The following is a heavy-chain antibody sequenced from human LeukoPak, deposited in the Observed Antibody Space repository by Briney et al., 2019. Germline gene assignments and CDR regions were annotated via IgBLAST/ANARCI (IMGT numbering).Heavy chain of an antibody. J-gene: IGHJ3*01. CDR3: LGAFDF. CDR2: IRYDGSNK. CDR1: GFTFSSYG. V-gene: IGHV3-30*02. Sequence: PGGSLRLSCAASGFTFSSYGMHWVRQAPGKGLEWVAFIRYDGSNKYYADSVKGRFTISRDNAQNSLYLQMNNLRVEDTAVYYCLGAFDFWGQGTMVTVSS.